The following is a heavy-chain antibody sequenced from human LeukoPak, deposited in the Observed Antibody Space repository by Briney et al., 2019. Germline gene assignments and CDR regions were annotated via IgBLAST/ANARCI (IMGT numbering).Heavy chain of an antibody. Sequence: SETLSLTCAVYGGSFSGYYWSWIRLPPGKGLEWIGEINHSGSTNYNPSLKSRVTISVDTSQNQFSLKLSSVTAADTAVYYCARKIPAGPFNWFDPWGQGTLVTVSS. D-gene: IGHD2-2*01. V-gene: IGHV4-34*01. CDR3: ARKIPAGPFNWFDP. CDR2: INHSGST. J-gene: IGHJ5*02. CDR1: GGSFSGYY.